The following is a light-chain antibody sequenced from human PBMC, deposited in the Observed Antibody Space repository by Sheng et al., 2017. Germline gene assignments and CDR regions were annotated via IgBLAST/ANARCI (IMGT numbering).Light chain of an antibody. CDR1: QSISIF. Sequence: IVLTQSPATLSLSPGGVEPPSPGRASQSISIFLAWYQQKRGQPPRLLXSDASHRATGIPSQVPVAXGLGQTXLSPSPSLEPEDSAVYYCQQRSDWPPLYTFGQGTNLEIQ. V-gene: IGKV3-11*01. CDR3: QQRSDWPPLYT. CDR2: DAS. J-gene: IGKJ2*01.